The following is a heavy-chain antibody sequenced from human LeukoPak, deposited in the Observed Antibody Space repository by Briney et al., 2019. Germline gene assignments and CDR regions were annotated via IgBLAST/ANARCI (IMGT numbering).Heavy chain of an antibody. Sequence: ASVKVSCKASGYTFTSYDINWVRQATGQGLEWMGGMNPNSGNTGYAQKFQGRVTMTRNTSISTAYMELSSLRSEDTAVYYCARGRRVVRGVIYYFDYWGQGTLVTVSS. J-gene: IGHJ4*02. D-gene: IGHD3-10*01. CDR2: MNPNSGNT. CDR3: ARGRRVVRGVIYYFDY. CDR1: GYTFTSYD. V-gene: IGHV1-8*01.